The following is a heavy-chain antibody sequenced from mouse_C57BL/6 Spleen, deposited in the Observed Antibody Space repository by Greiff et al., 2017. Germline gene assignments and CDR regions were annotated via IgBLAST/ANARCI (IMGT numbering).Heavy chain of an antibody. Sequence: VQLQQSGAELARPGASVKMSCKASGYTFTSYTMHWVKQRPGQGLEWIGYINPSSGYTKYNQKFKDKATLTADKSSSTAYLQLSSLTSEDSAVXYCARSGGYDVGFAYWGQGTLVTVSA. CDR2: INPSSGYT. D-gene: IGHD2-2*01. J-gene: IGHJ3*01. CDR1: GYTFTSYT. V-gene: IGHV1-4*01. CDR3: ARSGGYDVGFAY.